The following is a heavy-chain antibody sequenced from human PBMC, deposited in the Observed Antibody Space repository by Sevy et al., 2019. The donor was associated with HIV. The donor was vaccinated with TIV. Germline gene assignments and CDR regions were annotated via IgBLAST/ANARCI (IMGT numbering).Heavy chain of an antibody. CDR1: GDSVSSNSAA. Sequence: SQTLSLTCAISGDSVSSNSAAWNWIRQSPSRGLEWLGRTYYRSKLSNDYAVSVKSRITINPDTSKNRFSLQLRYVTPEETAVYYCARDTARTGMFFDYWGQGILVTVSS. V-gene: IGHV6-1*01. CDR2: TYYRSKLSN. CDR3: ARDTARTGMFFDY. J-gene: IGHJ4*02. D-gene: IGHD7-27*01.